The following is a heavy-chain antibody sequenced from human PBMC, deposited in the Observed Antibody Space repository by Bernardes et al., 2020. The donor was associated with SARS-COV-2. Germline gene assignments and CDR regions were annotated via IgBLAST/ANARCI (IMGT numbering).Heavy chain of an antibody. CDR2: ISSSGSTI. J-gene: IGHJ6*02. V-gene: IGHV3-11*01. CDR1: GFTFSDYY. Sequence: GGSLRLSCAASGFTFSDYYMSWIRQAPGKGLEWVSYISSSGSTIYYADSVKGRFTISRDNAKNSLYLQMNSLRAEDTAVYYCARADYLYAVRYGMDVWGQGTTVTVSS. CDR3: ARADYLYAVRYGMDV. D-gene: IGHD4-17*01.